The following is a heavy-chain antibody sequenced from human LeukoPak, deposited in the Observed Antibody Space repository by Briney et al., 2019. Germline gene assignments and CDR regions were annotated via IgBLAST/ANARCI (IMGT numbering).Heavy chain of an antibody. J-gene: IGHJ3*01. CDR2: IWYDGSNE. Sequence: GGSLRLSCAASGFTFSNSGMHWVRQAPGKGLEWVAVIWYDGSNEYYADAVKGRFIISRDNSKNTVHLQMNSLRVEDTSVYYCAREISMLVNAFDLWGQGTLVAVSS. V-gene: IGHV3-33*01. D-gene: IGHD3-16*01. CDR3: AREISMLVNAFDL. CDR1: GFTFSNSG.